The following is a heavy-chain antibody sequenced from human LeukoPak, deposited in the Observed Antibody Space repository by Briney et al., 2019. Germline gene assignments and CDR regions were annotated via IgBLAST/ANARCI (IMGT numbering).Heavy chain of an antibody. D-gene: IGHD3-9*01. CDR1: GYTFTGYY. V-gene: IGHV1-2*06. Sequence: GAPVKACFTSSGYTFTGYYMHWVRQAPGQGLEWMGRINPNSGGTNYAQKFQGRVTMTRDTSISTAYMELSRLRSDDTAVYYCARGGVLRYFDWFPPYNWFDPWGPGTLGSVSS. J-gene: IGHJ5*02. CDR3: ARGGVLRYFDWFPPYNWFDP. CDR2: INPNSGGT.